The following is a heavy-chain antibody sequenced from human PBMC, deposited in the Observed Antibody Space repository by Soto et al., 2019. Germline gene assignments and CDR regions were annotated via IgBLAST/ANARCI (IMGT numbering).Heavy chain of an antibody. CDR3: ASRPLGYCSGGSCYFFDY. V-gene: IGHV4-34*01. D-gene: IGHD2-15*01. CDR2: INHSGST. CDR1: GGSFSGYY. Sequence: KTSETLSLTCAVYGGSFSGYYWSWIRQPPGKGLEWIGEINHSGSTNYNPSLKSRVTISVDTSKNQFSLKLSSVTAADTAVYYCASRPLGYCSGGSCYFFDYWGQGTLVTVSS. J-gene: IGHJ4*02.